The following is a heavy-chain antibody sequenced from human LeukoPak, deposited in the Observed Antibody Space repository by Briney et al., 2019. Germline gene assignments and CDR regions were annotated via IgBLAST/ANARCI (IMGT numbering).Heavy chain of an antibody. D-gene: IGHD3-10*01. CDR2: ISGSGGST. Sequence: GGSLRLSCAASGFTFSSYAMSWVRQAPGKGLEWVSAISGSGGSTYYADSVKGRFTISRDNSKNTLYLQMNSPRAEDTAVYYWAKSTYGPGGWFDPWGQGTLVTVSS. V-gene: IGHV3-23*01. CDR3: AKSTYGPGGWFDP. CDR1: GFTFSSYA. J-gene: IGHJ5*02.